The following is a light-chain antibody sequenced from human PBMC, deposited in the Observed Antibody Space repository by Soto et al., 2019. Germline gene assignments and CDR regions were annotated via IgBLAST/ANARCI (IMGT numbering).Light chain of an antibody. V-gene: IGKV1-9*01. J-gene: IGKJ1*01. CDR3: QQLNSYPRT. CDR2: GAS. CDR1: QGISSY. Sequence: DIQLTQSPSFLSASVGDRVTITCRASQGISSYLAWYQQKPGRAPKLLIYGASTLQSGVPSRFSGSGSGTEFTLTITSLQPEDFATYYCQQLNSYPRTFDQGTKVEIK.